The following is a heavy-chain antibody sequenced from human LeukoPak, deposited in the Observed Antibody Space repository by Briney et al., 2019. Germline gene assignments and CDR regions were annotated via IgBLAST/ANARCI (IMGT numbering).Heavy chain of an antibody. Sequence: SETLSLTCAVYGGSFSGYYWSWIRQPPGKGLEWIGEINHSGSTNYNPSLKSRVTISVDTSKNQFSLKLSSVTAADTAVYCCARGAATEYYFDYWGQGTLVTVSS. V-gene: IGHV4-34*01. CDR3: ARGAATEYYFDY. D-gene: IGHD6-25*01. CDR2: INHSGST. J-gene: IGHJ4*02. CDR1: GGSFSGYY.